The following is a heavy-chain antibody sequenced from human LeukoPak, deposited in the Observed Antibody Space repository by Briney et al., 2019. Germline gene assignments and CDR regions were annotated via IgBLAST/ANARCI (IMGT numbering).Heavy chain of an antibody. Sequence: SETLSPTCTVSGGSISSGSYYWSWIRQPAGKGLEWIGRIYTSGSTNYNPSLKSRVTISVDTSKNQFSLKLSSVTAADTAVYYCARDGTTVGPWYFDLWGRGTLVTVSS. CDR2: IYTSGST. CDR3: ARDGTTVGPWYFDL. J-gene: IGHJ2*01. V-gene: IGHV4-61*02. CDR1: GGSISSGSYY. D-gene: IGHD4-23*01.